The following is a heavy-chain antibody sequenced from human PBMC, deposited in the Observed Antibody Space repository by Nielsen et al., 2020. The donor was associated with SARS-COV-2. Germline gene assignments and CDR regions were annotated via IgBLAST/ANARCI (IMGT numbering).Heavy chain of an antibody. CDR2: IDQDGSEK. D-gene: IGHD4-17*01. CDR1: GFTFSSYW. CDR3: ARDRIGDPFDY. V-gene: IGHV3-7*01. Sequence: GGSLRLSCAASGFTFSSYWMNWVRQAPGKGLEWVANIDQDGSEKYYVDSVKGRFAISGDNAKNSLYLQMNSLRAEDTAVYYCARDRIGDPFDYWGQGTLVTVSS. J-gene: IGHJ4*02.